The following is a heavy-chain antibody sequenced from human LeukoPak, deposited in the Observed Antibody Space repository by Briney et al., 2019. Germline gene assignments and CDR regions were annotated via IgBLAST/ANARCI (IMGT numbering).Heavy chain of an antibody. D-gene: IGHD6-6*01. CDR3: ARRDSSSSPFFDY. CDR2: IYYSGST. V-gene: IGHV4-39*01. Sequence: SETLSLTCAVYGGSFSGYYWGWLRQPPGKGLEWIGSIYYSGSTYYSPSLKSRVTISVDTSKNQFSLKLNSVTAADTAVYYCARRDSSSSPFFDYWGQGTLVTVSS. J-gene: IGHJ4*02. CDR1: GGSFSGYY.